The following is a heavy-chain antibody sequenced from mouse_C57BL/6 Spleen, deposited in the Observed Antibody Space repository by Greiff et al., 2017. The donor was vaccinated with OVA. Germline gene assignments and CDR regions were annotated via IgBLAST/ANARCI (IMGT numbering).Heavy chain of an antibody. CDR3: ITTVPAY. J-gene: IGHJ3*01. V-gene: IGHV1-26*01. CDR2: INPNNGGT. Sequence: VQLQQSGPELVKPGASVKISCKASGYTFTDYYMNWVKQSHGQSLEWLGDINPNNGGTSYNQKFKGKATLTADKSSITAYMELRILTSVDSAVYYCITTVPAYWGQGTLVTVSA. D-gene: IGHD1-1*01. CDR1: GYTFTDYY.